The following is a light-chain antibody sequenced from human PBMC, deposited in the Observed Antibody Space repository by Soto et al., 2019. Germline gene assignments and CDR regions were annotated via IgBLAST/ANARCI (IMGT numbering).Light chain of an antibody. CDR1: SSDVGGYNY. CDR2: DVS. V-gene: IGLV2-14*01. Sequence: QSVLTQPASVSGSPGQSITISCTGTSSDVGGYNYVSWYQQHPGKAPKLMIYDVSNRPSGVSNRFSGSNSGNTASLTFSGLQAEDEADYYCSSYTSSYYVFGTGTKVTVL. J-gene: IGLJ1*01. CDR3: SSYTSSYYV.